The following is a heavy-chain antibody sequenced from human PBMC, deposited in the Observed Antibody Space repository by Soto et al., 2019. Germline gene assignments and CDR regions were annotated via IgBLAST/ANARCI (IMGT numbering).Heavy chain of an antibody. V-gene: IGHV4-34*01. D-gene: IGHD6-19*01. Sequence: SETLSLTCAVYGGSFSGYYWSWIRQPPGKGLEWIGEINHSGSTNYNPSLKSRVTISVDTSKNQFSLKLSSVTAADTAVYYCARGDHPIAVAGTDFDYWGQGTLVTVSS. CDR3: ARGDHPIAVAGTDFDY. CDR2: INHSGST. J-gene: IGHJ4*02. CDR1: GGSFSGYY.